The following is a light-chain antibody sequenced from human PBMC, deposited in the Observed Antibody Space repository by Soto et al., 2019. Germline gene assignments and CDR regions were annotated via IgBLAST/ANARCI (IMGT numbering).Light chain of an antibody. CDR1: QSISSW. V-gene: IGKV1-5*01. Sequence: DIQMTQSPSTLSASVGDRVTITCRASQSISSWLAWYQQKPGKAPKLLICDASSLESGVPSRFSGSGSGTEFTLTISSLQPDDFATYYCQQYNSYPYTFGQRTKLEIK. CDR3: QQYNSYPYT. CDR2: DAS. J-gene: IGKJ2*01.